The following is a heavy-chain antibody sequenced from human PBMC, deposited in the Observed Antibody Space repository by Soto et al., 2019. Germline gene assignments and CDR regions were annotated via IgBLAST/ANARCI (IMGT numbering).Heavy chain of an antibody. Sequence: QVQLVQSGAEVKKPGSSVKVSCKPSGGTFSSYSINWVRQAPGQGLEWMGEIIRISVTANYAVNFQGRVTITADDSTSTAYMELSSLRSEDTAVYYCARDGGRHSGGIDYWGQGTLVTVSS. D-gene: IGHD1-26*01. CDR1: GGTFSSYS. V-gene: IGHV1-69*01. CDR3: ARDGGRHSGGIDY. CDR2: IIRISVTA. J-gene: IGHJ4*02.